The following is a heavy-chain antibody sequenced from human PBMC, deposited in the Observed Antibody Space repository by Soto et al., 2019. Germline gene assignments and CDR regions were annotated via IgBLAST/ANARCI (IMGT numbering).Heavy chain of an antibody. J-gene: IGHJ6*03. V-gene: IGHV3-48*01. D-gene: IGHD3-3*01. CDR1: GFTFSSYS. Sequence: GGSLRLSCAASGFTFSSYSMNWVRQAPGKGLEWVSYISSSSSTIYYADSVKGRFTISRDNAKNSLYLQMNSLRAEDTAVYYCARDPYDFWSGPGYYMDVWGKGTTVTVSS. CDR2: ISSSSSTI. CDR3: ARDPYDFWSGPGYYMDV.